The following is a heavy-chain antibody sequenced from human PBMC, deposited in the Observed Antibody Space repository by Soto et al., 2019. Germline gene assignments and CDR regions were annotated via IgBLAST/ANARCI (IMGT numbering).Heavy chain of an antibody. D-gene: IGHD2-21*01. CDR3: VRGGGGGLFEH. CDR1: GFPFNDYY. CDR2: ISPKSTLR. J-gene: IGHJ4*02. V-gene: IGHV3-11*06. Sequence: GGSLRLSCATSGFPFNDYYMTWIRQAPGKGLEWLSHISPKSTLRNYADSVKGRFTISRDNTESSLFLQMNSLGVDDTAVYSCVRGGGGGLFEHWGQGVLVTVSS.